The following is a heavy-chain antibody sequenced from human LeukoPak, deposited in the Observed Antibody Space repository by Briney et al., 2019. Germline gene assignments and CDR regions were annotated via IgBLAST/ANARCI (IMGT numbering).Heavy chain of an antibody. CDR2: IYSRGST. CDR3: ARDYYGP. D-gene: IGHD3-22*01. J-gene: IGHJ5*02. Sequence: GGSLRLSCAASGFTFSSYAMSWVRQAPGKGLEWVSSIYSRGSTSYVDSVKGRFTISRDNSKNTLFLQMNSLRVEDTAVYYCARDYYGPWGQGTLVTDSS. CDR1: GFTFSSYA. V-gene: IGHV3-66*03.